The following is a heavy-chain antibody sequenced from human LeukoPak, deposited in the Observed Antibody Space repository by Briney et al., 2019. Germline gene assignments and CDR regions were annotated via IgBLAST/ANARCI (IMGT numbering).Heavy chain of an antibody. Sequence: PGGSLRLSCAASGFTFSSYWMHWVRQAPGKGLVWVSGISWNSGSIGYADSVKGRFTISRDNAKNSLYLQMNSLKAEDTALYYCTKGYCISTSCYDDYWGQGTLVTVSS. V-gene: IGHV3-9*01. J-gene: IGHJ4*02. CDR3: TKGYCISTSCYDDY. D-gene: IGHD2-2*01. CDR2: ISWNSGSI. CDR1: GFTFSSYW.